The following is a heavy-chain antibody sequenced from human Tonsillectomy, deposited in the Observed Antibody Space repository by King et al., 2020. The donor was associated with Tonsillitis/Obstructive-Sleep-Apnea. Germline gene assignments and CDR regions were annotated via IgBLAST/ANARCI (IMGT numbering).Heavy chain of an antibody. D-gene: IGHD3-3*01. Sequence: VQLVESGGGLVKPGGSLRLSCAASGFTFSNAWMNWVRQAPGKGLEWVGRIKSKTDGGTTDYAAPVKGRFTISRDDSKNTLYLQMNSLKTEDTAVYYCTPAQATIFGVAGVDDAFDIWGQGTMVTVSS. CDR2: IKSKTDGGTT. CDR1: GFTFSNAW. J-gene: IGHJ3*02. V-gene: IGHV3-15*07. CDR3: TPAQATIFGVAGVDDAFDI.